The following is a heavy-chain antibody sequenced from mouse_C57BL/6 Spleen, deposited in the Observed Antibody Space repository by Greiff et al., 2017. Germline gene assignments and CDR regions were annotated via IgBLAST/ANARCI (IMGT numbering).Heavy chain of an antibody. CDR2: IDPNSGGT. CDR3: ARMDDGYYLYYFDY. Sequence: QVQLKQPGAELVKPGASVKLSCKASGYTFTSYWMHWVKQRPGRGLEWIGRIDPNSGGTKYNEKFKSKATLTVDKPSSTAYMQLSSLTSEDSAVYYCARMDDGYYLYYFDYWGQGTTLTVSS. D-gene: IGHD2-3*01. J-gene: IGHJ2*01. CDR1: GYTFTSYW. V-gene: IGHV1-72*01.